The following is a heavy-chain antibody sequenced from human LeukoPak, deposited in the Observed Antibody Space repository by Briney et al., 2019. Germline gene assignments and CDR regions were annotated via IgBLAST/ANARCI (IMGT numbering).Heavy chain of an antibody. D-gene: IGHD5-12*01. J-gene: IGHJ4*02. V-gene: IGHV3-23*01. CDR1: GFTFSSYA. Sequence: PGGSLRLSCAASGFTFSSYAMSWVRQAPGKGLEWVSAISGSGGSTYYADSVKGRFTISRDNSKNTLYLQMNSLRAVDTAVYYCAKSRYSGYDSDFDYWGQGTLVTVSS. CDR3: AKSRYSGYDSDFDY. CDR2: ISGSGGST.